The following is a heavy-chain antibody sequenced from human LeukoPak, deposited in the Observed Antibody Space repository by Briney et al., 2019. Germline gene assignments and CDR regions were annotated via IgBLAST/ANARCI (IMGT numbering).Heavy chain of an antibody. D-gene: IGHD3-22*01. CDR1: GYTFTGYY. J-gene: IGHJ5*02. V-gene: IGHV1-8*02. Sequence: ASVKVSCKASGYTFTGYYMHWVRQAPGQGLEWMGWINPNSGNTGYAQKFQGRVTMTRNTSISTAYMELSSLRSEDTAVYYCARTRPYYDSSSNWFDPWGQGTLVTVSS. CDR3: ARTRPYYDSSSNWFDP. CDR2: INPNSGNT.